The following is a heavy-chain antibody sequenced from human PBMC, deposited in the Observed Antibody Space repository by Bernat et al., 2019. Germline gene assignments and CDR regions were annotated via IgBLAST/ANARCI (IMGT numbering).Heavy chain of an antibody. CDR1: GGSISSGGYY. Sequence: QEQLQESGPGLVKPSQTLSLTCTVSGGSISSGGYYWSWIRQHPGKGLEWIGYIYYSGSTYYNPSLKSRVTISVDTSKNQFSLKLSSVTAADTAVYYCARDGRRMVRGVYFDYWGQGTLVTVSS. J-gene: IGHJ4*02. CDR3: ARDGRRMVRGVYFDY. D-gene: IGHD3-10*01. CDR2: IYYSGST. V-gene: IGHV4-31*03.